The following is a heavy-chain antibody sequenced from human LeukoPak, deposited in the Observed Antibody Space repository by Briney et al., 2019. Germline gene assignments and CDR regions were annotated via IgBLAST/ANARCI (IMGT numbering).Heavy chain of an antibody. D-gene: IGHD3-22*01. CDR1: GYTFTNYA. Sequence: ASVKVSCKASGYTFTNYAMNWVRQAPGQGLEWMGWINTNTGDPTYAQGFTGRFVFSLDTSVSTAYLQISSLKAEDTAVYYCARPEYYYDSSGPLPFDYWGQGTLVTVSS. J-gene: IGHJ4*02. V-gene: IGHV7-4-1*02. CDR2: INTNTGDP. CDR3: ARPEYYYDSSGPLPFDY.